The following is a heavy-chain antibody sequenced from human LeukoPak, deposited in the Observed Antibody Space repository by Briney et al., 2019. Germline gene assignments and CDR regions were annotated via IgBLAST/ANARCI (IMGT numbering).Heavy chain of an antibody. CDR1: GGTFSSYA. CDR2: INPSGGST. D-gene: IGHD2-2*01. J-gene: IGHJ4*02. CDR3: ARDLSTNLPTYYFDY. Sequence: ASVKVSCKASGGTFSSYAISWVRQAPGQGLEWMGIINPSGGSTSYAQKFQGRVTMTRDTSTSTVYMELSSLRSEDTAVYYCARDLSTNLPTYYFDYWGQGTLVTVSS. V-gene: IGHV1-46*01.